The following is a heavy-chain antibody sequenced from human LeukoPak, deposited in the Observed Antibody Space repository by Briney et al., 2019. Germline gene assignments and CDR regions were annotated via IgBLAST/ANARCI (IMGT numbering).Heavy chain of an antibody. D-gene: IGHD3-3*01. J-gene: IGHJ4*02. CDR1: GFTFSDYY. CDR2: IGGSDNTI. Sequence: PGGSLRLSCAASGFTFSDYYMTWIRQAPGQGLEWVSYIGGSDNTIYYADSVKGRFTISRDNAKNSLYLQMNSLRAEDTAVYYCARDRVGSADFWSGYYTGTFDYWGQGTLVTVSS. CDR3: ARDRVGSADFWSGYYTGTFDY. V-gene: IGHV3-11*04.